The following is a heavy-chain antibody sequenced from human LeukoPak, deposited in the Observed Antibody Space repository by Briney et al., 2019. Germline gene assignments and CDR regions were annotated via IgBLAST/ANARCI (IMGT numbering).Heavy chain of an antibody. CDR1: VGSISIGGYY. D-gene: IGHD6-19*01. CDR2: IYNSGTT. CDR3: SASSGWLGTFDF. J-gene: IGHJ3*01. V-gene: IGHV4-61*02. Sequence: SQTLSLTCTVSVGSISIGGYYGSWIRQPAGKGLEWIGRIYNSGTTNYNPSLKSRVTILVDTSKNQISLKLSSVTAADTAVYYCSASSGWLGTFDFWGQGTMVAVSS.